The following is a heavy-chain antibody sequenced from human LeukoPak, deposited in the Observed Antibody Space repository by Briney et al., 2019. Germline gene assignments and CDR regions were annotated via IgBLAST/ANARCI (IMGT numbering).Heavy chain of an antibody. Sequence: GGSLRLSCAASGFTFSSYGMHWVRQAPGKGLEWVEVISYDGSNKYYVDSVKGRFTISRDNSRNTLYLQMNSLRAEDTAVYYCAKGDITMVRGVIIKTFIDYWGQGTLVAVSS. V-gene: IGHV3-30*18. CDR1: GFTFSSYG. J-gene: IGHJ4*02. D-gene: IGHD3-10*01. CDR3: AKGDITMVRGVIIKTFIDY. CDR2: ISYDGSNK.